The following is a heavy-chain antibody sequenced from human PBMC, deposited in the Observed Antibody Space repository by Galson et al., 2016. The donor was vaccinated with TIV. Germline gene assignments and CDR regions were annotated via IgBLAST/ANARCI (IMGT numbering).Heavy chain of an antibody. Sequence: SVKVSCKASGYSFSDYYMHWVRQAPGQGLEWMGWINPSNGGTKYAQKFQGRVTMTRDTSISTAYMEVTRLRGDDTAVYYCARDFHNTNAWGQGTLVTVSS. CDR2: INPSNGGT. V-gene: IGHV1-2*02. CDR3: ARDFHNTNA. D-gene: IGHD1-14*01. J-gene: IGHJ5*01. CDR1: GYSFSDYY.